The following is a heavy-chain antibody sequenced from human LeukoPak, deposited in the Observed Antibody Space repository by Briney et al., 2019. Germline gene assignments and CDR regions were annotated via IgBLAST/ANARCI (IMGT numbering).Heavy chain of an antibody. CDR2: INPNSGGT. CDR1: GYTFTGYY. J-gene: IGHJ5*02. CDR3: ARDVSWFDP. V-gene: IGHV1-2*02. Sequence: ASVKVSCKASGYTFTGYYIHWVRQAPGQGLDWMGWINPNSGGTNYAQKFQGRVTMTRDTSINTAYMELSRQRSDDTAVYYCARDVSWFDPWGQGTLVTVSS.